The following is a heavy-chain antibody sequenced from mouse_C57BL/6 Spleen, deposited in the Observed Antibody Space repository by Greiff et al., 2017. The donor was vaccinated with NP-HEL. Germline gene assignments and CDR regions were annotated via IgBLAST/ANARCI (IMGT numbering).Heavy chain of an antibody. CDR2: IDPEDGDT. Sequence: EVQLQESGAELVRPGASVKLSCTASGFNIKDYYMHWVKQRPEQGLEWIGRIDPEDGDTEYAPKFQGKATMTADTSSNTAYLQLSSLTSEDTAVYYCTTDYGSSYVRAMDYWGQGTSVTVSS. J-gene: IGHJ4*01. V-gene: IGHV14-1*01. CDR1: GFNIKDYY. D-gene: IGHD1-1*01. CDR3: TTDYGSSYVRAMDY.